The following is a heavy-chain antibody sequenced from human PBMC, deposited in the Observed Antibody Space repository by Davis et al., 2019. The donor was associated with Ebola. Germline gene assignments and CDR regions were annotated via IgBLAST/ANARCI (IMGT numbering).Heavy chain of an antibody. CDR1: GGSINNYF. CDR3: ARGNYGDYIVLYYYNMDV. D-gene: IGHD4-17*01. V-gene: IGHV4-59*01. CDR2: IHYLGNT. Sequence: SETLSLTCTVSGGSINNYFWSWIRQPPGKGLGWIGNIHYLGNTNYNPSLKSRVTMSVDTSKNQFSLKLSSVTAADTAVYYCARGNYGDYIVLYYYNMDVWGQGTTVTVSS. J-gene: IGHJ6*02.